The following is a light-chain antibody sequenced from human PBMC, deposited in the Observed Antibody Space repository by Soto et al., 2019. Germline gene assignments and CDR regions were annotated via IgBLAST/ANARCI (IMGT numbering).Light chain of an antibody. CDR3: QQYNIYPT. CDR2: DAS. V-gene: IGKV1-5*01. CDR1: QSISSW. J-gene: IGKJ1*01. Sequence: DIQMTQSPSTLSASVGDRVTITCRASQSISSWLAWYQQKPGKAPKLLIYDASSLESGVPSRFSGSGSGTEFTLTISSLQPDDFATYYCQQYNIYPTFGQGTKVEVK.